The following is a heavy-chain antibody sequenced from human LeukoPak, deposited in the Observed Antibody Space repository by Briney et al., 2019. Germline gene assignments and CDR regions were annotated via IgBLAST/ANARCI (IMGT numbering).Heavy chain of an antibody. CDR3: ARVYYSNSYDYWYFDL. V-gene: IGHV4-39*07. J-gene: IGHJ2*01. D-gene: IGHD6-13*01. CDR2: IYYSGST. Sequence: PSETLSLTCIVSGGSISINNYYWAWIRQPPGKGLEWIANIYYSGSTYYNPSLKSRVTISIDTSKNQFSLSLTSVIAADTAVYYCARVYYSNSYDYWYFDLWGRGTLVTVSS. CDR1: GGSISINNYY.